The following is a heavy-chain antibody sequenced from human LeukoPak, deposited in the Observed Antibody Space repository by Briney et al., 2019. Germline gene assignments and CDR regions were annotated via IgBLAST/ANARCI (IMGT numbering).Heavy chain of an antibody. V-gene: IGHV3-15*01. CDR3: TTDWGYDSSGYYYYYY. CDR1: GFTFSNAW. CDR2: IKSKTDGGTT. D-gene: IGHD3-22*01. Sequence: GGSLRLSCAASGFTFSNAWMSWVRQAPGKGLEWVGRIKSKTDGGTTDYAAPVKGRFTISRDDSKNTLYLQMNSLKTEDTAVYYCTTDWGYDSSGYYYYYYWGQGTLVTVSS. J-gene: IGHJ4*02.